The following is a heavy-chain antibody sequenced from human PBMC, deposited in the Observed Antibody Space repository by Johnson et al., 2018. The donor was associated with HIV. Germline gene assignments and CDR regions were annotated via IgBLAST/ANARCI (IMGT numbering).Heavy chain of an antibody. V-gene: IGHV3-74*01. CDR2: INSDGSST. CDR1: GFTFSSYA. D-gene: IGHD1-26*01. J-gene: IGHJ3*01. Sequence: VQLVESGGGLVKPGGSLRLSCAASGFTFSSYAMHWVSQAPGKGLEWVSGINSDGSSTSYADSVKGRFTMSRDNSKNTLSLQMSSLRADDTAVYYCAREGVSGSYYDAFDRWGQGTMVTVSS. CDR3: AREGVSGSYYDAFDR.